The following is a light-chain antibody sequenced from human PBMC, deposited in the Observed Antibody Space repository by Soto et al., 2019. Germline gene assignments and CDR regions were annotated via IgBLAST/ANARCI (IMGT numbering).Light chain of an antibody. CDR2: DAS. J-gene: IGKJ4*01. CDR1: QSVSSY. CDR3: QQRSNWPLT. Sequence: EIVLTQSPATLSLSPGERATLSCRASQSVSSYLAWYQQKPGQATRLIIYDASNTATGIPARFSGSGSGTDFTLTISSLEPEDLAVYDCQQRSNWPLTVGGGPTGEIK. V-gene: IGKV3-11*01.